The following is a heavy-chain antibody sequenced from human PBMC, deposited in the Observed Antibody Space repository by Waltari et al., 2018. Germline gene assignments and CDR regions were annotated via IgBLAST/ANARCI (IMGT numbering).Heavy chain of an antibody. Sequence: QGQLVQSGAEVKKPGASVKVSFRASGYMYSCCDINWVRQASGQGLEWMGWMNPNSGNTGYAQSFQGRVTMTRDTSTRTAYMELSNLRSDDTAVYYCARRQAKGLDLWGLGTTVIVSS. J-gene: IGHJ6*02. CDR1: GYMYSCCD. V-gene: IGHV1-8*02. CDR3: ARRQAKGLDL. CDR2: MNPNSGNT.